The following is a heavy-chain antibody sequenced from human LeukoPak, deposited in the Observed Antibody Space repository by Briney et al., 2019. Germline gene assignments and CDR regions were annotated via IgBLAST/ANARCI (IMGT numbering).Heavy chain of an antibody. Sequence: GGSLRLSCAASGFTFSDYYMSWIRQAPGKGLEWVSYISSSGSTIYYADSVKGRFTISRDNAKDSLYLQMNSLRAEDTAVYYCARYCSSTSCYVRLDYWGQGTLVTVSS. CDR1: GFTFSDYY. V-gene: IGHV3-11*04. CDR3: ARYCSSTSCYVRLDY. CDR2: ISSSGSTI. D-gene: IGHD2-2*01. J-gene: IGHJ4*02.